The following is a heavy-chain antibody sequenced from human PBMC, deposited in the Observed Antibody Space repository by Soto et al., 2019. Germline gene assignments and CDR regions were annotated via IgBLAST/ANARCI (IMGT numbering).Heavy chain of an antibody. CDR2: ITANGDTI. CDR1: GFRINTNA. Sequence: EVQLLQSTGGLVQLGGSLGPPVAPLGFRINTNAMPWVAQAPGKGLEWAPSITANGDTIYYADSVKGRFTISRDNFKNTLYLQMNSLRAEDTATYYCAIDTVYGSSLDYWGQGTLVTVSS. J-gene: IGHJ4*02. D-gene: IGHD1-26*01. CDR3: AIDTVYGSSLDY. V-gene: IGHV3-23*01.